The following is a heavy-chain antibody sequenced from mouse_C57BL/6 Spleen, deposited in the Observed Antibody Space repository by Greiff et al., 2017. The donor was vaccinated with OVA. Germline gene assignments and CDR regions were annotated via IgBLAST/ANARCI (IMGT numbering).Heavy chain of an antibody. Sequence: EVQLVESGGGLVQPKGSLKLSCAASGFSFNTYAMNWVRQAPGKGLEWVARIRSKSNNYATYYADSVKDRFTISRDDSESMLYLQMNNLKTEDTAMYDCVRHFLRSYAMDYWGQGTSVTVSS. CDR1: GFSFNTYA. V-gene: IGHV10-1*01. D-gene: IGHD1-1*01. J-gene: IGHJ4*01. CDR2: IRSKSNNYAT. CDR3: VRHFLRSYAMDY.